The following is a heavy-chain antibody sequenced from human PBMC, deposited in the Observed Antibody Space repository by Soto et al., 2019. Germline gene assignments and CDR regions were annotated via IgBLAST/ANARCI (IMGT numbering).Heavy chain of an antibody. CDR1: GGTFSSYS. J-gene: IGHJ4*02. Sequence: QVQLVQSGAEVKKPGSSGKVSCKASGGTFSSYSINWVRQAPGQGLEWMGEIIPIFGTANYAQKFQGRVTITADESTSTAYMELSSLRSEDTAVYSCARDGGRHSGGIDYWGQGTLVTVSS. CDR2: IIPIFGTA. V-gene: IGHV1-69*01. D-gene: IGHD1-26*01. CDR3: ARDGGRHSGGIDY.